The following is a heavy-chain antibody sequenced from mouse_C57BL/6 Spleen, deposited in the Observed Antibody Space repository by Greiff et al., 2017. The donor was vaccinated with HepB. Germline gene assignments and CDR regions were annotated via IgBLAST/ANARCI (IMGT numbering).Heavy chain of an antibody. CDR3: TTNADYY. CDR2: IDPENGDT. Sequence: EVQRVESGAELVRPGASVKLSCTASGFNIKDDYMHWVKQRPEQGLEWIGWIDPENGDTEYASKFQGKATITADTSSNTAYLQLSSLTSEDTAVYHCTTNADYYWGQGTTLTVSS. J-gene: IGHJ2*01. CDR1: GFNIKDDY. V-gene: IGHV14-4*01.